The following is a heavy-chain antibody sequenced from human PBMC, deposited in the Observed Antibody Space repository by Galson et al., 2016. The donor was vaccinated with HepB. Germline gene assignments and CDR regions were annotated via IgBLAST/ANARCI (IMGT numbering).Heavy chain of an antibody. V-gene: IGHV4-38-2*01. J-gene: IGHJ4*02. CDR3: AKVRGSVWRGGFDS. CDR2: VHRTGNT. Sequence: SETLSLTCGVSGYSINNGYFWGWIRQPPGKGLEWIATVHRTGNTYYNPALQSRVIASVDTARNKFSLTLGSLTAADTAVYYCAKVRGSVWRGGFDSWGQGILVTVAS. CDR1: GYSINNGYF. D-gene: IGHD3-10*01.